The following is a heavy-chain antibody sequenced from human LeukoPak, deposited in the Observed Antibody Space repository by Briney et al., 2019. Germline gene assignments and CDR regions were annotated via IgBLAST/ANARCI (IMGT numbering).Heavy chain of an antibody. V-gene: IGHV1-69*05. CDR2: IIPIFGTA. CDR3: ARGRGGITIFGVVIETDAFDI. Sequence: SVKVSCKASGGTFSSYAISWVRQAPGQGLEWVGGIIPIFGTANYAQKFQGRVTITTDESTSTAYMELSSLRSEDTAVYYCARGRGGITIFGVVIETDAFDIWGQGTMVTVSS. J-gene: IGHJ3*02. D-gene: IGHD3-3*01. CDR1: GGTFSSYA.